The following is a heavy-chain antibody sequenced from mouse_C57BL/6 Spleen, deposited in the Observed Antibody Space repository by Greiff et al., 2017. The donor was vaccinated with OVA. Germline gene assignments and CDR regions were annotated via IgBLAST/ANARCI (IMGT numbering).Heavy chain of an antibody. J-gene: IGHJ3*01. CDR2: LWWDGDN. CDR3: ARIARDVEAWFAY. V-gene: IGHV8-8*01. D-gene: IGHD3-3*01. Sequence: QVQLKESGPGILQPSQTLSLTCSFSGFSLSTFGMGVGWIRQPSGKGLEWPVHLWWDGDNYYNPVLKSRLTISKDTSKNQVFLKIANVDTADTATYYCARIARDVEAWFAYWGQGTLVTVSA. CDR1: GFSLSTFGMG.